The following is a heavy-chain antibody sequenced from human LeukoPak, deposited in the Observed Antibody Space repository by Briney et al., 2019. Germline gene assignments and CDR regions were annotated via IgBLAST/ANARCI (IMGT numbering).Heavy chain of an antibody. V-gene: IGHV3-7*03. Sequence: GGSLRLSCVASGLAFSSYSMHWVRQAPGKGLEWVANIKQDGSEKYYVDSVKGRFTISRDNAENSLSLQMNSLRAEDTAVYYCASAGGDSRSPLPFYYWGQGTLVTVSS. CDR3: ASAGGDSRSPLPFYY. D-gene: IGHD6-6*01. CDR2: IKQDGSEK. J-gene: IGHJ4*02. CDR1: GLAFSSYS.